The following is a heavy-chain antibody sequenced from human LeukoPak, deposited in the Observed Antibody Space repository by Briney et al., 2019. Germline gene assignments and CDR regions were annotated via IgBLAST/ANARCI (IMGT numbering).Heavy chain of an antibody. CDR3: ARDPHYYDSSGYYALGSHYFDY. V-gene: IGHV3-48*01. Sequence: GGSLRLSCAASEFTFSSYSMNWVRQAPGKGLEWVSYISGSSSTIYYADSVKGRFTISGDNAKNSLFLQMNSLRAEDTAVYYCARDPHYYDSSGYYALGSHYFDYWGQGTLVTVSS. CDR2: ISGSSSTI. CDR1: EFTFSSYS. D-gene: IGHD3-22*01. J-gene: IGHJ4*02.